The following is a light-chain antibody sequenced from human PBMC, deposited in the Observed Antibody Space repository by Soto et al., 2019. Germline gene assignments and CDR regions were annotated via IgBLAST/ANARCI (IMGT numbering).Light chain of an antibody. CDR3: QQYNSFWT. Sequence: DIQMTQSPSTLSASVGYRVTITCRASQSISSWLAWYQQKPGKAPKLLIYKASSLESGVPSRFSGSGSGTEFTLTISSLQPDDCATYYCQQYNSFWTFGQGTTVDI. CDR2: KAS. CDR1: QSISSW. V-gene: IGKV1-5*03. J-gene: IGKJ1*01.